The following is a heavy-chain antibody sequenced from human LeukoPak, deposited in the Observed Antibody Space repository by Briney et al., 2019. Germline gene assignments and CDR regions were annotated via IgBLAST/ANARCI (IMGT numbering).Heavy chain of an antibody. D-gene: IGHD6-13*01. J-gene: IGHJ5*01. CDR1: GYTLTELS. V-gene: IGHV1-24*01. Sequence: ASVKVSCKVSGYTLTELSMHWVRQAPGKGLEWMGGFDPEDGETIYAQKFQGRVTMTEDTSTDTAYMELSSLRSEDTAVYYCATRPWSSSSWYGDWFDSWGQGTLVTVSS. CDR3: ATRPWSSSSWYGDWFDS. CDR2: FDPEDGET.